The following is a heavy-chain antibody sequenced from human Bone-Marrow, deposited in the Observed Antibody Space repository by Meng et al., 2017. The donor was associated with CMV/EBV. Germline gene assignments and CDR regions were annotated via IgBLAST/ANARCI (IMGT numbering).Heavy chain of an antibody. D-gene: IGHD2-21*01. CDR2: IHYSGTT. J-gene: IGHJ5*02. CDR1: GGSISNYY. CDR3: ARGLWARFDP. V-gene: IGHV4-59*01. Sequence: SETLSLTCTVSGGSISNYYWSWIRQPPGKRLEWIGYIHYSGTTNYNPSLKSRVTISVDRSKNQFSLKVNSVTAADTAVYYCARGLWARFDPWGQGTLVTVSS.